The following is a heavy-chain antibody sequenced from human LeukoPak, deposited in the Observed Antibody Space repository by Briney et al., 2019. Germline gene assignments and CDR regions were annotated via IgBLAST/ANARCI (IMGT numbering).Heavy chain of an antibody. CDR3: AKDSVILSSSWYTAFDI. CDR1: GFTFSYAW. J-gene: IGHJ3*02. CDR2: IKSKTDGGTT. Sequence: GGSLRLSCAASGFTFSYAWMSWVRQAPGKGLEWVGRIKSKTDGGTTDYAAPVKGRFTISRDNAKNSLYLQMNSLRAEDTALYYCAKDSVILSSSWYTAFDIWGQGTMVTVPS. D-gene: IGHD6-13*01. V-gene: IGHV3-15*05.